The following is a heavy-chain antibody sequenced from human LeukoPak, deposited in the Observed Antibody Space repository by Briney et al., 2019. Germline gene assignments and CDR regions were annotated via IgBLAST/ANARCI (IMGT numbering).Heavy chain of an antibody. D-gene: IGHD3-10*01. CDR2: IYYSGST. Sequence: PSETLSLTCTVSGGSISGSYWSWIRQPPGKGLEWIGDIYYSGSTNYNPSLKSRVTISVDTSKNQFSLKLSSLTAADTAVYYCARLFVVRGVILFDYWGQGTLVTVSS. V-gene: IGHV4-59*08. CDR3: ARLFVVRGVILFDY. CDR1: GGSISGSY. J-gene: IGHJ4*02.